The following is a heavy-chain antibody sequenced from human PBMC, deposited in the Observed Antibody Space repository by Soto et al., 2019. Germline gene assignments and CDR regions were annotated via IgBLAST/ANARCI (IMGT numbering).Heavy chain of an antibody. CDR3: ARRARPDFYYMDV. J-gene: IGHJ6*03. D-gene: IGHD6-6*01. Sequence: EVQLAESGGGLAQRGGSLRLSCAASGFTLSGYAMDWVRQAPGKGLEYVSGISSNGVGTHYANSVQGRFTISIDNSKDTVYLQMGSLRPEDMAVYYCARRARPDFYYMDVWGKGTTVTVS. CDR2: ISSNGVGT. V-gene: IGHV3-64*01. CDR1: GFTLSGYA.